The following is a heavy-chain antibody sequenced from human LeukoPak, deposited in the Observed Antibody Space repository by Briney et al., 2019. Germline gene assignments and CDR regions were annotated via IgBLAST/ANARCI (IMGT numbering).Heavy chain of an antibody. CDR2: INHSGST. D-gene: IGHD2-15*01. J-gene: IGHJ3*01. V-gene: IGHV4-34*01. Sequence: SETLSLTCAVYGGSFSGYYWSWIRQPPGKGLEWIGEINHSGSTNYNPSLKSRVTISVDTSKNQFSLKLSSVTAADTAVYYCVKEGGSPGGFDVWGQGTMVTVSS. CDR3: VKEGGSPGGFDV. CDR1: GGSFSGYY.